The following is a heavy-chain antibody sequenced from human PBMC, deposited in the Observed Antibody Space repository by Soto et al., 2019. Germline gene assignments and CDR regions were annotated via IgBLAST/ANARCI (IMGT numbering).Heavy chain of an antibody. CDR3: ARGPGGGFVDY. V-gene: IGHV3-53*04. D-gene: IGHD2-15*01. Sequence: EVQLVESGGGLVQPGGSLRLSCAASGFTVSSNYMSWVRQAPGKGLEWVSVIYSGGSTYYEDSVKGRFTISRHNSKNTLYLQMNGQRAEDTAVYYCARGPGGGFVDYWGQGTLVTVSS. J-gene: IGHJ4*02. CDR2: IYSGGST. CDR1: GFTVSSNY.